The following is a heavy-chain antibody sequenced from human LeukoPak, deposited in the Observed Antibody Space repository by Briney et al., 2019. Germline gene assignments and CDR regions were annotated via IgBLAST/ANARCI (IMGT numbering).Heavy chain of an antibody. Sequence: SETLSLTCTVSGGSISSYYWSWIRQPPGKGLEWIGYIYYSGSTNYNPSLKSRVTISVDTSKNQFSLKLSSVTAADTAVYYCARRSQPVIASGAFDIWGQGTMVTVSS. D-gene: IGHD3-10*01. CDR2: IYYSGST. CDR1: GGSISSYY. CDR3: ARRSQPVIASGAFDI. V-gene: IGHV4-59*08. J-gene: IGHJ3*02.